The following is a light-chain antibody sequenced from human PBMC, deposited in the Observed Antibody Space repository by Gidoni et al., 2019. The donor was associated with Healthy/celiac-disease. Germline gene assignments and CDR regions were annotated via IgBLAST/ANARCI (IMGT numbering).Light chain of an antibody. CDR1: QSVSSSY. Sequence: EIVLTQSPGTLSLSPGERATLSCRVSQSVSSSYLAWYQQKPGQAPRLLIYGASSRATGIPDRFSGSGSGTDFTLTISRLEPEDFAVYYCQQYGSSLLTFGGXTKVEIK. V-gene: IGKV3-20*01. CDR3: QQYGSSLLT. J-gene: IGKJ4*01. CDR2: GAS.